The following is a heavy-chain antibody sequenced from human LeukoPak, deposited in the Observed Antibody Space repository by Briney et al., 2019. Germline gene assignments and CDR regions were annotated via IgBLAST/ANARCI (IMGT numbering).Heavy chain of an antibody. J-gene: IGHJ3*02. Sequence: GSLRLSCTASGFTLRSYGIHWGRPAPGEGLENFLGISSNWSSTYYANSVKDRFTVSRDNSKNTLYLQIGSLRAEDKAVYYCARERGGYCSSSTCSKAFDIWGQGTMVTVSS. CDR2: ISSNWSST. V-gene: IGHV3-64*01. CDR3: ARERGGYCSSSTCSKAFDI. D-gene: IGHD2-2*01. CDR1: GFTLRSYG.